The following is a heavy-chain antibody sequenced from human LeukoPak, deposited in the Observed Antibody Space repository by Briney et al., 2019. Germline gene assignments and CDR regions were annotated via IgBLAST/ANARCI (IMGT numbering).Heavy chain of an antibody. CDR1: GFTFSSYE. CDR2: ISSSGSTI. Sequence: SGGSLRLSCAASGFTFSSYEMNWVRQAPGKGLEWVSYISSSGSTIYYADSVKGRFTISRDNAKNSLYLQMNSLRAEDTAVYYCARESLYYDSSGYYYSGDDYWGQGTLVTVSS. V-gene: IGHV3-48*03. CDR3: ARESLYYDSSGYYYSGDDY. D-gene: IGHD3-22*01. J-gene: IGHJ4*02.